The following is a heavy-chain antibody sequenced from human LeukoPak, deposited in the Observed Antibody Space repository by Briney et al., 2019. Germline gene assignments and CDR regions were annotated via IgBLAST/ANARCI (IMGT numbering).Heavy chain of an antibody. Sequence: GGSLRLSCAASGFTFSSYAMSWVRQAPGKGLEWVSAISGSGGSTYYADSVKGRFTISRDNSTNTLYLQMNSLRAEDTAVYYCAKDPRGITIFGVVNHDYWGQGTLVTVSS. V-gene: IGHV3-23*01. CDR3: AKDPRGITIFGVVNHDY. D-gene: IGHD3-3*01. J-gene: IGHJ4*02. CDR1: GFTFSSYA. CDR2: ISGSGGST.